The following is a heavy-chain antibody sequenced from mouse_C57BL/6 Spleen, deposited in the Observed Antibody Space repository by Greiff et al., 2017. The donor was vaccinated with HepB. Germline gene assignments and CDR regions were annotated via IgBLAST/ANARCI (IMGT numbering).Heavy chain of an antibody. Sequence: VKLQQSGPELVKPGASVKISCKASGYAFSSSWMNWVKQRPGKGLEWIGRIYPGDGDTNYNGKFKGKATLTADKSSSTAYMQLSSLTSEDSAVYFCARSPIYTGDFDVWGTGTTVTVSS. D-gene: IGHD1-1*01. V-gene: IGHV1-82*01. CDR3: ARSPIYTGDFDV. CDR2: IYPGDGDT. J-gene: IGHJ1*03. CDR1: GYAFSSSW.